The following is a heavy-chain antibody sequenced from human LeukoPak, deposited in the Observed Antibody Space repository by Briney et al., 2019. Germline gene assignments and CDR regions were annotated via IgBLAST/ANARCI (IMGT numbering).Heavy chain of an antibody. J-gene: IGHJ6*02. D-gene: IGHD2-15*01. V-gene: IGHV4-34*01. CDR1: GGSFSGYY. CDR3: ARGVVVASYYYYGMDV. Sequence: SETLSLTCAVYGGSFSGYYWSWIRQPPGKGLEWIGEINHSGSTNYNPSLKSRVTISVDTSKNQFSLKLSSVTAADTAVYHCARGVVVASYYYYGMDVWGQGTTVTVSS. CDR2: INHSGST.